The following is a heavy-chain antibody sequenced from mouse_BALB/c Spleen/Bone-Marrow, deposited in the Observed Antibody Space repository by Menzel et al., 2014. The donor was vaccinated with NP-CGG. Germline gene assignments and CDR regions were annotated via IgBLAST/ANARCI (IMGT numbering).Heavy chain of an antibody. D-gene: IGHD2-1*01. CDR2: ISNLAYSI. CDR3: ATIYYGNSYAMDY. CDR1: GFTFSDYG. Sequence: EVQGVASGGGLVQPGGSRKLSCAASGFTFSDYGMAWVRQAPGKGPEWVAFISNLAYSIYYADTVTGRLTISRENAKNTLYLEMSSLRSEDTAMYYCATIYYGNSYAMDYWGQGTSVTVSS. J-gene: IGHJ4*01. V-gene: IGHV5-15*02.